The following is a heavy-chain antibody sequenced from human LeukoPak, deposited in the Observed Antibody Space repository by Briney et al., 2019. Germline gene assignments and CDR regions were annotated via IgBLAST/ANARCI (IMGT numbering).Heavy chain of an antibody. CDR2: INSDGSEG. D-gene: IGHD3-22*01. CDR1: GFTLSGFW. V-gene: IGHV3-7*01. Sequence: GGSLRLSCAVSGFTLSGFWMSWSRQAPGKGLEWVASINSDGSEGYYADVVKGRFTISRDNAKNSLYLQINSLRAEDTAVYYCAKDYYDSSGPLDYWGQGTLVTVSS. J-gene: IGHJ4*02. CDR3: AKDYYDSSGPLDY.